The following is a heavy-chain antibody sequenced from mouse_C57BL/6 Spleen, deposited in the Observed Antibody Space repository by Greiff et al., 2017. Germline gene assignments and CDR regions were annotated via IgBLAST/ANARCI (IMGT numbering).Heavy chain of an antibody. CDR3: AREGNYYGSYYFDY. CDR2: IYPGSGNT. Sequence: QVQLQQSGAELVRPGASVKLSCKASGYTFNDYYINWVKQRPGQGLEWIARIYPGSGNTYYNEKFKGKATLTAEKSSSTAYMQLSSLTSEDSAVYFCAREGNYYGSYYFDYWGQGTTLTVSS. J-gene: IGHJ2*01. D-gene: IGHD1-1*01. V-gene: IGHV1-76*01. CDR1: GYTFNDYY.